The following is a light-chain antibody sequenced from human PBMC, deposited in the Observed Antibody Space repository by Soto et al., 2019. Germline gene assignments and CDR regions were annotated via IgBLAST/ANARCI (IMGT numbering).Light chain of an antibody. CDR2: GTS. Sequence: EIVLTQSPGTQSLSPGERATLSCRASQSVSSSYLAWYQQKPGQAPRLLIYGTSSRATGIPDRFSGSGSGTDFTLAFSRLEPEDFAVYYCQQYATSRWTLGQGTKVEIK. CDR1: QSVSSSY. J-gene: IGKJ1*01. CDR3: QQYATSRWT. V-gene: IGKV3-20*01.